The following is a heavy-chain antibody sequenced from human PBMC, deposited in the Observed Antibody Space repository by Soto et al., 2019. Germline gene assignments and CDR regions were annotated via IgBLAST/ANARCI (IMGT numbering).Heavy chain of an antibody. CDR3: ARAKGAGYCSGGSCYSGPPDY. Sequence: GGSLRLSCAASGFTFSSYSMNWVRQAPGKGLEWVSYISSSSSTIYYADSVKGRFTISRDNAKNSLYLQMNSLRAEDTAVYYCARAKGAGYCSGGSCYSGPPDYWGQGTLVTVSS. D-gene: IGHD2-15*01. CDR2: ISSSSSTI. J-gene: IGHJ4*02. V-gene: IGHV3-48*01. CDR1: GFTFSSYS.